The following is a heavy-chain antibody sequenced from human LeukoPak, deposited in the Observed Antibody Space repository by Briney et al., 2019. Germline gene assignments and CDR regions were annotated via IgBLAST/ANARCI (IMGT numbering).Heavy chain of an antibody. J-gene: IGHJ4*02. CDR1: GFTFSSYA. CDR2: ISGSGGST. V-gene: IGHV3-23*01. D-gene: IGHD1-26*01. Sequence: PGGSLRLSCAASGFTFSSYAMSWVRQAPGKGLEWVSAISGSGGSTYYADSVKGRFTISRDNSKNTLYLQMNSLRAEDTAVYYCAKDSLYSGSPGGLDYWGQGTLVTVSS. CDR3: AKDSLYSGSPGGLDY.